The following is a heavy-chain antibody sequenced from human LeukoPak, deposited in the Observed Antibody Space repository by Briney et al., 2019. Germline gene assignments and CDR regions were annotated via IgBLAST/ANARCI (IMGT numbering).Heavy chain of an antibody. CDR3: ARVDSSSWYVFDY. V-gene: IGHV3-21*01. D-gene: IGHD6-13*01. CDR1: GFTFSSYS. Sequence: GGSLRLSCAASGFTFSSYSMNWVRQAPGKGLEWVSSISSSSSYIYYADSVKGRFTISRDNAKNSLYLQMNSLRAEDTAVYYCARVDSSSWYVFDYWGQGTLVTVSS. CDR2: ISSSSSYI. J-gene: IGHJ4*02.